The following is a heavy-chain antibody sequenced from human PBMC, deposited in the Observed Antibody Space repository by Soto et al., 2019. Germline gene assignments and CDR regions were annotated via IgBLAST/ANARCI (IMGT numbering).Heavy chain of an antibody. V-gene: IGHV3-7*01. J-gene: IGHJ4*02. D-gene: IGHD3-10*01. CDR1: ALTFRNNW. Sequence: GGSLRLSCAASALTFRNNWMSWVRQAPGKGLEWVANINQDGSEKSYVDSVKGRFTISRDRAKNSVYLHLSSLRAGDTAVYFCARGSGSSYFDFWGQGTLVTVSS. CDR2: INQDGSEK. CDR3: ARGSGSSYFDF.